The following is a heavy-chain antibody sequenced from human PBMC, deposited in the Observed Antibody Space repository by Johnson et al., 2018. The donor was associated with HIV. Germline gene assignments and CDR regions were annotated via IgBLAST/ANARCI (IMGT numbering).Heavy chain of an antibody. CDR1: GFTFSSYA. Sequence: QEQLVESGGGVVQPGRSLRLSCAASGFTFSSYAMHWVRQAPGKGLEWVAVISYDGSNKYYADSVKGRFTISRDNAKNSLYLQMNSLRAEDTAVYYCARDYYGSGSYYNVWVAGAFDIWGQGTMVTVSS. CDR3: ARDYYGSGSYYNVWVAGAFDI. V-gene: IGHV3-30*04. J-gene: IGHJ3*02. CDR2: ISYDGSNK. D-gene: IGHD3-10*01.